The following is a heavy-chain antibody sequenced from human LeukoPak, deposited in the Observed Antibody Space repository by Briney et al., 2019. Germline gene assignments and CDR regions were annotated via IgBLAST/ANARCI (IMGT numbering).Heavy chain of an antibody. V-gene: IGHV3-30-3*01. Sequence: GGSLRLCCAASGFTFSSYAMHWVRQAPGKGLEWVAVISYDGSNKYYADSVKGRFTISRDNSKNTLYLQMNSLRAEDTAVYYCARDSFYGDFDYWGQGTLVTVSS. D-gene: IGHD2/OR15-2a*01. CDR1: GFTFSSYA. CDR3: ARDSFYGDFDY. J-gene: IGHJ4*02. CDR2: ISYDGSNK.